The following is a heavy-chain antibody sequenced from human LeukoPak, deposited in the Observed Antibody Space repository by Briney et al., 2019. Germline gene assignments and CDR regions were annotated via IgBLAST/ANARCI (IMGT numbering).Heavy chain of an antibody. J-gene: IGHJ4*02. D-gene: IGHD3-22*01. CDR3: ARGGDDSSGYYRSGGDYFDY. CDR2: IWYDGSNK. V-gene: IGHV3-33*01. Sequence: GGSLRLSCAASGFTFSSYGMHWVRHAPGKGLEWVAVIWYDGSNKYYADSVKGRFTISRDNSKNTLYLQMNSLRAEDTAVYYCARGGDDSSGYYRSGGDYFDYWGQGTLVTVSS. CDR1: GFTFSSYG.